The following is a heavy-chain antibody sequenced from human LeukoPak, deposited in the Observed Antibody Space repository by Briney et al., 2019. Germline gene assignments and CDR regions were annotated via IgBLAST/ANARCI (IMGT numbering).Heavy chain of an antibody. D-gene: IGHD2-21*01. CDR2: ISGSGVST. J-gene: IGHJ5*02. CDR1: GFTFSSYA. V-gene: IGHV3-23*01. CDR3: AKVPASVVIAIRFGFDP. Sequence: GGSLRLSCAASGFTFSSYAMSWVRQAPGKGLEWVSAISGSGVSTYYADSVKGRFTISRDNSKNTLYLQMNSLRAEDTAVYYCAKVPASVVIAIRFGFDPWGQGTLVTVSS.